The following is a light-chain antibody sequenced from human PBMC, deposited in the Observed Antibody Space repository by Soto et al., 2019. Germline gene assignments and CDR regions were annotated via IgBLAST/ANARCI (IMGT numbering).Light chain of an antibody. CDR1: SSDVGAYNY. CDR2: EVS. CDR3: SSYAGSNTYV. Sequence: QSVLTQPPSASGSPGQLVTISCTGTSSDVGAYNYVSWYQQHPGKAPKLMIYEVSKRPSGVPDRFSGSKSGNTASLTVSGLQAEDETDYYCSSYAGSNTYVFGTGTKVTVL. V-gene: IGLV2-8*01. J-gene: IGLJ1*01.